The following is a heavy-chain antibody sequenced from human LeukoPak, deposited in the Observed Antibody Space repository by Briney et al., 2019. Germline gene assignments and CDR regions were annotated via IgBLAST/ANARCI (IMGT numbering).Heavy chain of an antibody. Sequence: ASVKVSCKASGYTFISYGISWVRQAPGQGLEWMGWISVYNGDTNYAHKLQGRVTMTTDTSTSTAYMELRSLRSDDTAVYYCARGLLFGELFSYWGQGTLVTVSS. CDR2: ISVYNGDT. D-gene: IGHD3-10*02. CDR1: GYTFISYG. CDR3: ARGLLFGELFSY. J-gene: IGHJ4*02. V-gene: IGHV1-18*04.